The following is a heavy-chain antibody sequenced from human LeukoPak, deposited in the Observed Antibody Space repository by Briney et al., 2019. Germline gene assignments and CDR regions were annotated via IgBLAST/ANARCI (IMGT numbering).Heavy chain of an antibody. CDR3: ARGRELHFDY. CDR2: IIPIFGTA. D-gene: IGHD1-26*01. J-gene: IGHJ4*02. V-gene: IGHV1-69*13. Sequence: GASVKVSCKASGGTFSSYAIRWVRQAPGQGLEWMGGIIPIFGTANYAQKFQGRVTITADESTSTAYMELSSLRSEDTAVYYCARGRELHFDYWGQGTLVTVSS. CDR1: GGTFSSYA.